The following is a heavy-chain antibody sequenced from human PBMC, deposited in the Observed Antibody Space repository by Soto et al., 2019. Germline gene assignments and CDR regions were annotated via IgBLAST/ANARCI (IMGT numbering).Heavy chain of an antibody. J-gene: IGHJ6*03. CDR3: ARGFRMVRGVTPDYYMDV. CDR1: GGSFSSGCYS. D-gene: IGHD3-10*01. CDR2: IYHSGST. V-gene: IGHV4-30-2*01. Sequence: PSETLSLTCAVSGGSFSSGCYSWSWIRQPPGKGLEWIGYIYHSGSTNYNPSLKSRVTISVDTSKNQFSLKLSSVTAADTAVYYCARGFRMVRGVTPDYYMDVWGKGTTVTVSS.